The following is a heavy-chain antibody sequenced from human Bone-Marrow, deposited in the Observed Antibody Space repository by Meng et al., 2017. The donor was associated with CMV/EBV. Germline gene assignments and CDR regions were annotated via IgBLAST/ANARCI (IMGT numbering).Heavy chain of an antibody. CDR2: IYYSGST. Sequence: GSLRLSCTVSGGTISSSSYYWGWIRQPPGKGLEWIGSIYYSGSTYYNPSLKSRVIISVYTSKNQFSLKLSSVTAADTDVYYCSRGYYDFWSGYFAFDIWGQGTMVTVSS. CDR1: GGTISSSSYY. CDR3: SRGYYDFWSGYFAFDI. J-gene: IGHJ3*02. V-gene: IGHV4-39*07. D-gene: IGHD3-3*01.